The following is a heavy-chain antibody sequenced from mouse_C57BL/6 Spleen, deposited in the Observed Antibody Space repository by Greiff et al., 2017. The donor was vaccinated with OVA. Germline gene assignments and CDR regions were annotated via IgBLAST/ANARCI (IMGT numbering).Heavy chain of an antibody. CDR1: GYTFTDYN. CDR2: INPNNGGT. V-gene: IGHV1-18*01. Sequence: EVKLMESGPELVKPGASVKIPCTASGYTFTDYNMDWVKQSHGKSLEWIGDINPNNGGTIYNQKFKGKATLTVDKSSSTAYMELRSLTSEDTAVYYCARKGLLHWYFDGWGTGTTVTVSS. CDR3: ARKGLLHWYFDG. J-gene: IGHJ1*03.